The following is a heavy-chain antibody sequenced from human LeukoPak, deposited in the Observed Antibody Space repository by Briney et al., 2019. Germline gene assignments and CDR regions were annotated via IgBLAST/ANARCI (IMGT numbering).Heavy chain of an antibody. CDR2: INPNSGGT. V-gene: IGHV1-2*02. CDR3: ARERTLTSCYDY. CDR1: GYTFTGYY. J-gene: IGHJ4*02. D-gene: IGHD2-15*01. Sequence: ASVKVSCKASGYTFTGYYMHWVRQAPGQGLEWMGWINPNSGGTNYAQKFQGRVTMTRDTSISTAYMELSRLRSDDTAVYYCARERTLTSCYDYWGQGGLVSVSS.